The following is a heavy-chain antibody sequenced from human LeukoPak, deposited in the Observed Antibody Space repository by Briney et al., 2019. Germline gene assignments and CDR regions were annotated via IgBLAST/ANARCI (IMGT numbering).Heavy chain of an antibody. D-gene: IGHD6-13*01. CDR1: GGSISSSSYY. CDR3: AGGGDGIGQQLVFDY. J-gene: IGHJ4*02. V-gene: IGHV4-39*01. CDR2: IYYSGST. Sequence: PSETLSLTCTVSGGSISSSSYYWGWFRQPPGKGLEWIGSIYYSGSTYYNPSLKSRVTISVDTSKNQFSLKLSSVTAADTAVYYCAGGGDGIGQQLVFDYWGQGTLVTVSS.